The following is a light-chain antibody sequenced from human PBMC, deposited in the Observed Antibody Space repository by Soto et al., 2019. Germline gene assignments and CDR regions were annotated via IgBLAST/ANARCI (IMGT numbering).Light chain of an antibody. CDR2: EGS. CDR3: CSYAGSSTFDPVV. CDR1: SSDVGSYNL. Sequence: SALTQPASVSGSPGQSITISCTGTSSDVGSYNLVSWYQQHPGKAPKLMIYEGSKRPSGVSNRFSGSKSGNTASLTISGLQAEDEADYYCCSYAGSSTFDPVVFGGGTKVTVL. V-gene: IGLV2-23*03. J-gene: IGLJ2*01.